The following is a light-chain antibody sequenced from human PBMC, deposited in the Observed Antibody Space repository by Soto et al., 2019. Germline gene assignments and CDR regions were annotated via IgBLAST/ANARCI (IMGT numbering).Light chain of an antibody. V-gene: IGKV3-11*01. J-gene: IGKJ5*01. CDR1: QNIGSY. Sequence: EIVLTQSPATLSLSPGERAPLSCRASQNIGSYLIWYQQKPGQAPRLLISDASNRATGVPARFSGSGSGTDFTLTISSLEPEDFAVFYCQQRANWPITFGQGTRLEIK. CDR3: QQRANWPIT. CDR2: DAS.